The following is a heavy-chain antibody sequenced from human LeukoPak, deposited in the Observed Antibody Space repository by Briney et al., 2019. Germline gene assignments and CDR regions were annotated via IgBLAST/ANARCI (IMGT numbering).Heavy chain of an antibody. D-gene: IGHD2-2*01. CDR3: ARDCSSTSCTWLGDY. J-gene: IGHJ4*02. CDR1: GFTFSSYS. V-gene: IGHV3-48*02. Sequence: PGGSLRLSCAASGFTFSSYSMNWVRQAPGKGLEWVSYISSSSSTIYYADSVKGRFTISRDNAKNSLYLQMNSLRDEDTAVYYCARDCSSTSCTWLGDYWGQGTLVTVSS. CDR2: ISSSSSTI.